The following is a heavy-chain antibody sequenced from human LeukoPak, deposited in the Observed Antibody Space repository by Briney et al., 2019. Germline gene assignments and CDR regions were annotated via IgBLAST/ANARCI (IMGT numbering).Heavy chain of an antibody. CDR3: ARTGNTAVPPYFDY. J-gene: IGHJ4*02. CDR2: IYYSGST. D-gene: IGHD3-10*01. Sequence: SETLSLTCTVSGGSISSSGYYWGWIRQPPGKGLEWIGTIYYSGSTYYNPSLNSRVTISVDTSKNQFSLKLSSVTAADTAVYYCARTGNTAVPPYFDYWDQGALVTVSP. CDR1: GGSISSSGYY. V-gene: IGHV4-39*01.